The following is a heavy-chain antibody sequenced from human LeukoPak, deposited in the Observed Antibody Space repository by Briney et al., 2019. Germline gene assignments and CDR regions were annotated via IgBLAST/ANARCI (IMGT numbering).Heavy chain of an antibody. CDR1: GFPFSSYD. D-gene: IGHD2-2*01. J-gene: IGHJ4*02. Sequence: GGSLRLSCAASGFPFSSYDMHWVRQATGKGLEWVSAIGTAGDTYYPGSVKGRFTISRENAKNSLYLQMNSLRAGDTAVYYCAKQGWGYCSSTSCDGVYWGQGTLVTVSS. V-gene: IGHV3-13*01. CDR2: IGTAGDT. CDR3: AKQGWGYCSSTSCDGVY.